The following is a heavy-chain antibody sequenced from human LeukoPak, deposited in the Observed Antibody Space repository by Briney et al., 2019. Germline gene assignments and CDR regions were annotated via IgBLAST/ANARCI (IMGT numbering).Heavy chain of an antibody. CDR2: ISWNSGSI. Sequence: GRSLRPSCAASGFTFDDYAMHWVRQAPGKGLEWVSGISWNSGSIGYADSVKGRFTISRDNAKNSLYLQMNSLRAEDMALYYCAKASTTDYGDSLGHFDLWGRGTLVTVSS. CDR3: AKASTTDYGDSLGHFDL. J-gene: IGHJ2*01. V-gene: IGHV3-9*03. CDR1: GFTFDDYA. D-gene: IGHD4-17*01.